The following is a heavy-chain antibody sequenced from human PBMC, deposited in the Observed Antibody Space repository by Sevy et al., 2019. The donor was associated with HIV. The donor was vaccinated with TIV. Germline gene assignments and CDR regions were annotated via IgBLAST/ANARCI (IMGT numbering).Heavy chain of an antibody. D-gene: IGHD4-17*01. J-gene: IGHJ4*02. CDR2: IWFDGSNT. CDR1: GFTFSSYG. V-gene: IGHV3-33*01. CDR3: ARDLEFYDNGDYGPAFMPDY. Sequence: GGSLRLSCAASGFTFSSYGMHWVRQAPGKGLEWVALIWFDGSNTYYADSVKGRFTISRDIAKNTQHLQMNSLRGEDTAVYYWARDLEFYDNGDYGPAFMPDYWGQGTLVTVSS.